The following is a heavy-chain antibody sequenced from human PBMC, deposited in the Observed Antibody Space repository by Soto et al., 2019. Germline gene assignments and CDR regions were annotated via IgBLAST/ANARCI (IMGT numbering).Heavy chain of an antibody. CDR2: IYHSGST. CDR1: GYSISSGYY. J-gene: IGHJ4*02. D-gene: IGHD5-18*01. CDR3: AIRSGYSYGYFDY. V-gene: IGHV4-38-2*01. Sequence: PSETLSLTCAVSGYSISSGYYWGCIRQPPGKGLEWIGSIYHSGSTYYNPSLKSRVTISVDTSKNQFSLKLSSVTAADTAVYYCAIRSGYSYGYFDYWGQGTLVTVSS.